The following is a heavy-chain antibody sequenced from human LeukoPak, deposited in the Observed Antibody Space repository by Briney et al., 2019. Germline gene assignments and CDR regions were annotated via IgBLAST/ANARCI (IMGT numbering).Heavy chain of an antibody. CDR3: ARGVYSGSYYYFDY. Sequence: PSQTLSLTCTVSGGSISSGSYYWSWIRQPAGTGLEWIGRIYTSGSTNYNPSLKSRVTISVDTSKNQFSLKLSSVTAADTAVYYCARGVYSGSYYYFDYWGQGTLVTVSS. CDR2: IYTSGST. V-gene: IGHV4-61*02. CDR1: GGSISSGSYY. D-gene: IGHD1-26*01. J-gene: IGHJ4*02.